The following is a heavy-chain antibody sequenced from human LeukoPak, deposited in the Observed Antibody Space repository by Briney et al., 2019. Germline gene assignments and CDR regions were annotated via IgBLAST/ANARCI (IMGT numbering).Heavy chain of an antibody. CDR1: GFTFHRAA. CDR3: AKEGRLTVAAVVVENYFDY. Sequence: GWSLRLSCAASGFTFHRAAMSWVGQAPGKGLDWVSGISGSGGDTYYSDSVKGRFTISRDNAKTTVYLQMNSLRTEDTAEYYCAKEGRLTVAAVVVENYFDYWGQGTPVTVSA. D-gene: IGHD3-22*01. CDR2: ISGSGGDT. J-gene: IGHJ4*02. V-gene: IGHV3-23*01.